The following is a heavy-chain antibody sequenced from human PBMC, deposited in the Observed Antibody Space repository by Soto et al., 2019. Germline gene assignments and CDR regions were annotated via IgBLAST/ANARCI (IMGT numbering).Heavy chain of an antibody. CDR2: INPKSGGT. J-gene: IGHJ4*02. CDR1: GYTFTVYY. CDR3: ARDLAKGGGSAGFDY. D-gene: IGHD1-26*01. Sequence: ASVKVSCKASGYTFTVYYMHWVRQAPGQGLEWMGWINPKSGGTIYPQKFQGRVTMTWDTSISTAYMALTRLRSDDTAVYYCARDLAKGGGSAGFDYWGQGTLVPVSS. V-gene: IGHV1-2*02.